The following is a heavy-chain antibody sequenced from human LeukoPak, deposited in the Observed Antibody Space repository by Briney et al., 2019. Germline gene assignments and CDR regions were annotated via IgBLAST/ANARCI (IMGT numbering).Heavy chain of an antibody. D-gene: IGHD6-13*01. J-gene: IGHJ6*02. CDR1: GGSISSSSYY. CDR3: ARDVPVAAAGTTLAYYYGMDV. V-gene: IGHV4-39*07. CDR2: IYYSGST. Sequence: SETLSLTCTVSGGSISSSSYYWGWIRQPPGKGLEWIGSIYYSGSTYYNPSLKSRVTISVDTSKNQFSLKLSSVTAADTAVYYCARDVPVAAAGTTLAYYYGMDVWGQGTTVTVSS.